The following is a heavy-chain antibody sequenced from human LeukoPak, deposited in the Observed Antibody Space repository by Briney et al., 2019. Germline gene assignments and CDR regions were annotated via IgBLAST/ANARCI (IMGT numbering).Heavy chain of an antibody. CDR2: INHSGST. J-gene: IGHJ4*02. CDR1: GGPFSGYY. V-gene: IGHV4-34*01. D-gene: IGHD3-9*01. Sequence: PSETLSLTCAVYGGPFSGYYWSWIRQPPGKGLEWIGEINHSGSTNYNPSLKSRVTISVDTSKNQFSLKLSSVTAADTAVYYCEGILTGYSNYWGQGTLVTVSS. CDR3: EGILTGYSNY.